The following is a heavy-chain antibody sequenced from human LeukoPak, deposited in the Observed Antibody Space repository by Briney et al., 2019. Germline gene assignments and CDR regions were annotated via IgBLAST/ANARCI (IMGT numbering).Heavy chain of an antibody. J-gene: IGHJ4*02. CDR3: ASSGGQYYYDSSGYCDY. D-gene: IGHD3-22*01. CDR1: GFTFSSYA. V-gene: IGHV3-30*04. Sequence: GGSLRLSCAASGFTFSSYAMHWVRQAPGKGLEWVAVISYDGSNKYYADSVKGRFTISRDNSKNTLYLQMNSLRAEDTAVYYCASSGGQYYYDSSGYCDYWGQGTLVTVSS. CDR2: ISYDGSNK.